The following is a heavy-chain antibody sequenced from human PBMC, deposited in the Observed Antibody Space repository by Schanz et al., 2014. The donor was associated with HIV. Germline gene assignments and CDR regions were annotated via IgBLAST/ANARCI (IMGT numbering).Heavy chain of an antibody. J-gene: IGHJ6*02. Sequence: LVQSGPEVRKPGTSVTVSCKASGFTFANSAVQWVRQARGQGLEWMGWISAYNGKTNYARKVQGRVTMTTDTSTTTAYMELRSLRSDDTAVYYCARDGRLDYFGSGSYYNSNGMDVWGQGTTVTVSS. CDR2: ISAYNGKT. CDR1: GFTFANSA. CDR3: ARDGRLDYFGSGSYYNSNGMDV. V-gene: IGHV1-18*01. D-gene: IGHD3-10*01.